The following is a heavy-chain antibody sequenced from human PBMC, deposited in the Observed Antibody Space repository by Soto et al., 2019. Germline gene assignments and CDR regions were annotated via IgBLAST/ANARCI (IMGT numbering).Heavy chain of an antibody. J-gene: IGHJ5*02. V-gene: IGHV1-69*13. D-gene: IGHD1-7*01. CDR1: GGTFSSYA. Sequence: SVKVSCKASGGTFSSYAISWVRQAPGQGLEWMGGIIPIFGTANYAQKFQGRVTITADESTSTAYMELSSLRSEETAVYYCARKEMTGTGTADLGDNWFDPWGQGTLVTVSS. CDR2: IIPIFGTA. CDR3: ARKEMTGTGTADLGDNWFDP.